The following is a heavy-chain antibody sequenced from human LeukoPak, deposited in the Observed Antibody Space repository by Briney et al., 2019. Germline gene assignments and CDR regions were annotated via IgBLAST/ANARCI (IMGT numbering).Heavy chain of an antibody. CDR1: GFTFSSYS. J-gene: IGHJ6*02. D-gene: IGHD3-22*01. CDR3: ARDPGRGYWHYYYGMDV. V-gene: IGHV3-21*01. Sequence: GGSLRLSCAASGFTFSSYSMNWVRQAPGKGLEWVSSISGSSSYIYYADSVKGRFTISRDNAKNSLYLQMNSLRAEDTAVYYCARDPGRGYWHYYYGMDVWGQGTTVTVSS. CDR2: ISGSSSYI.